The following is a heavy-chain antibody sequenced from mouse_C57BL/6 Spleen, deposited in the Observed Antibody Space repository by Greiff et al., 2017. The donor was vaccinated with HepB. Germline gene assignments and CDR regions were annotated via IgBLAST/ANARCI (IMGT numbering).Heavy chain of an antibody. J-gene: IGHJ2*01. Sequence: VKLMESGPELVKPGASVKISCKASGYAFSSSWMNWVKQRPGKGLEWIGRIYPGDGDTNYNGKFKGKATLTADKSSSTAYMQLSSLTSEDSAVDFCLDSSGYGDYWGQGTTLTVSS. CDR3: LDSSGYGDY. V-gene: IGHV1-82*01. D-gene: IGHD3-2*02. CDR2: IYPGDGDT. CDR1: GYAFSSSW.